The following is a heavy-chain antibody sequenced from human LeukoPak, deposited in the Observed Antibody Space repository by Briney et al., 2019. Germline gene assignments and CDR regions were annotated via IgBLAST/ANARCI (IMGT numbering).Heavy chain of an antibody. CDR3: ARDRVIAAAGAFDY. Sequence: ASETLSLTCTVSGGSISSSSYYWGWIRQPPGKGLEWIGSIYYSGNTYYNPSLKSRVTISVDTSKNQFSLKLSSVTAADTAVYYCARDRVIAAAGAFDYWGQGTLVTVSS. D-gene: IGHD6-13*01. V-gene: IGHV4-39*07. J-gene: IGHJ4*02. CDR2: IYYSGNT. CDR1: GGSISSSSYY.